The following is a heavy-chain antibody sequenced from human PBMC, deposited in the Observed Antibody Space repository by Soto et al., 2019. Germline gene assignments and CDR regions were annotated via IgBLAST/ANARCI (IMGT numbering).Heavy chain of an antibody. V-gene: IGHV2-5*02. Sequence: QITLKESGPTLVKPTQTLTLTCTFSGISLSTSEVGVGWFRQPPGEALEWLALIYWDDDKRYSPSLRSRLTITKDTSRNQVVLTMTNMDPVDTATYYCAHRFDWYYFNFWGQGTLVTVSS. CDR1: GISLSTSEVG. CDR3: AHRFDWYYFNF. J-gene: IGHJ4*02. D-gene: IGHD3-9*01. CDR2: IYWDDDK.